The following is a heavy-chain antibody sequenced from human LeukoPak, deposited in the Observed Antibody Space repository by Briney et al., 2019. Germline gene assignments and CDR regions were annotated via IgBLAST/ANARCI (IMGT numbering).Heavy chain of an antibody. V-gene: IGHV4-38-2*02. Sequence: SETLSLTCSISGGSISSGYYWGWIRQPPGKGLEWIGSIYHSGSTYYNPSLKSRVTISVDTSKNQFSLKLSSVTAADTAVYYCARVPYGDYDWFDPWGQGTLVTVSS. CDR3: ARVPYGDYDWFDP. CDR2: IYHSGST. CDR1: GGSISSGYY. J-gene: IGHJ5*02. D-gene: IGHD4-17*01.